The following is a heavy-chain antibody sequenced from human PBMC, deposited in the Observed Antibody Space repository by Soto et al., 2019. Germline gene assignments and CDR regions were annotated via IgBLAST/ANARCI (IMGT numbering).Heavy chain of an antibody. V-gene: IGHV4-34*01. CDR1: GGSLTGYY. CDR3: ASGQEGRVATR. Sequence: QVHLQQWGAGLLKPSETLSLTCAVNGGSLTGYYWSWIRQPPGKGLEWIGEIKDGGVTNYSPSLKGXXTXSXXTSKIQFSLKLNAVTAADTAVYYGASGQEGRVATRWDQGTLVPVSS. J-gene: IGHJ4*02. CDR2: IKDGGVT. D-gene: IGHD5-12*01.